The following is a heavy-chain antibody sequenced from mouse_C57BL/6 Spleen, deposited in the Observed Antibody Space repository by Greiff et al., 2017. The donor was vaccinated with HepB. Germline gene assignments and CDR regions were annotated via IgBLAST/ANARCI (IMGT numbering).Heavy chain of an antibody. D-gene: IGHD1-1*01. CDR3: AREIAYGSSSDY. V-gene: IGHV1-69*01. CDR2: IDPSDSYT. Sequence: QVQLQQPGAELVMPGASVKLSCKASGYTFTSYWMHWVKQRPGQGLEWIGEIDPSDSYTNYNQKFKGKSTLTVDKSSSTAYMQLSSLTSEDSAVYYCAREIAYGSSSDYWTQGTTLTVCS. J-gene: IGHJ2*01. CDR1: GYTFTSYW.